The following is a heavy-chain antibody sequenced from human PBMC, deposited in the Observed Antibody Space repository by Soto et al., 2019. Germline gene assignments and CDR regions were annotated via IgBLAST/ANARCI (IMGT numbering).Heavy chain of an antibody. D-gene: IGHD6-13*01. CDR2: ISSSSSCI. Sequence: GGSLRLSCAASGFTFSSYSMNWVRQAPGKGLEWVSSISSSSSCIYYADSVKGRFTISRDNAKNSLYLQMNSLRAEDTAVYYCARVLGYSSSRFAFDIWGQGTMVTVSS. CDR3: ARVLGYSSSRFAFDI. CDR1: GFTFSSYS. J-gene: IGHJ3*02. V-gene: IGHV3-21*01.